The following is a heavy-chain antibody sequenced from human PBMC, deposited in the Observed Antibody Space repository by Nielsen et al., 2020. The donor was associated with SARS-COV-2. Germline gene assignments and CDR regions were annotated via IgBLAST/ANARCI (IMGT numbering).Heavy chain of an antibody. J-gene: IGHJ5*02. Sequence: SETLSLTCTVSGDSITSGGSHWSWIRHHPSRGLEWLGFTSYDGNTYSNPSLESRLIISVDTSENQFSLRLNSVTAAVTAIYFCARGAAWFDPWGQGTRVTVSS. CDR1: GDSITSGGSH. CDR2: TSYDGNT. D-gene: IGHD2-15*01. CDR3: ARGAAWFDP. V-gene: IGHV4-31*03.